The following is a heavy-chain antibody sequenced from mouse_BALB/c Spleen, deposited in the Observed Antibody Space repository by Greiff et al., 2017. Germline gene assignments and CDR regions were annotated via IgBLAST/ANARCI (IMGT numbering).Heavy chain of an antibody. CDR1: GYSITSDYA. CDR2: ISYSGST. V-gene: IGHV3-2*02. D-gene: IGHD1-1*01. J-gene: IGHJ4*01. Sequence: EVMLVESGPGLVKPSQSLSLTCTVTGYSITSDYAWNWIRQFPGNKLEWMGYISYSGSTSYNPSLKSRISITRDTSKNQFFLQLNSVTTEDTATYYCARAEYYGSSYAMDYWGQGTSVTVSS. CDR3: ARAEYYGSSYAMDY.